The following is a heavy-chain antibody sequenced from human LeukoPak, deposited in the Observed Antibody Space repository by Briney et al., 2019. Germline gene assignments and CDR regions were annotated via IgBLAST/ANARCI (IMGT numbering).Heavy chain of an antibody. CDR1: GFTFSSYW. J-gene: IGHJ6*03. D-gene: IGHD2-15*01. V-gene: IGHV3-7*01. Sequence: GGSLRLSCAASGFTFSSYWMSWVRQAPGKGLEGVANIKQDGSEKYYVDSVKGRFTISRDNAKNSLYLQMNSMRAEDTAVYYCAREKRYCSGGSCYYMDVWGKGTTVTVSS. CDR3: AREKRYCSGGSCYYMDV. CDR2: IKQDGSEK.